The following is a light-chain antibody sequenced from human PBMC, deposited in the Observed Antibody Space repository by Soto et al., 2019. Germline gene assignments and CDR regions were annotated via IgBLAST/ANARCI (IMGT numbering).Light chain of an antibody. CDR2: KAS. CDR1: HSISSW. Sequence: DIQMTQSPSTLSASVGDRVTITCRASHSISSWLAWYQQKPGKAPKLLIYKASSLESGVPSRFSVSGSGTEFTLTISSLQPDDFATYYCQQYNSYPWRFGQGTKVEIK. CDR3: QQYNSYPWR. V-gene: IGKV1-5*03. J-gene: IGKJ1*01.